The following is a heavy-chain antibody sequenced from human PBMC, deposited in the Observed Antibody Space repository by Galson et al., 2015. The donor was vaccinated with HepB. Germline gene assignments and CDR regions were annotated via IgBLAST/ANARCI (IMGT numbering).Heavy chain of an antibody. CDR2: IYYSGST. J-gene: IGHJ5*02. V-gene: IGHV4-59*01. Sequence: SETLSLTCTVSGGSISTYYWSWIRQPPGKGLEWIGYIYYSGSTNYNPSLKSRVTIPVDTSKNQFSLNLSSVAAADTAVYYCARYLGAAAGSNWFNPWGQGTLVTVSS. CDR3: ARYLGAAAGSNWFNP. CDR1: GGSISTYY. D-gene: IGHD6-13*01.